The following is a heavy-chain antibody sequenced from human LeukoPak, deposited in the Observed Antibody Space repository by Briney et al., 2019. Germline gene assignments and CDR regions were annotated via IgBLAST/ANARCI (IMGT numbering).Heavy chain of an antibody. Sequence: GESLKVSCKASGYTFTGYYMHWVRQAPGQGLEWMGWINPNSGGTNYAQKFQGWVTMTRDTSISTAYMELSRLRSDDTAVYYCARNYYDSSGTYAFDIWGQGTMVTVSS. CDR3: ARNYYDSSGTYAFDI. J-gene: IGHJ3*02. CDR1: GYTFTGYY. D-gene: IGHD3-22*01. CDR2: INPNSGGT. V-gene: IGHV1-2*04.